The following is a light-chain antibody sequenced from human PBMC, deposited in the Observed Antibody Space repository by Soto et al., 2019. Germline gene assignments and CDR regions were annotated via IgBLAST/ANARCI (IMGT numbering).Light chain of an antibody. CDR3: HQYSSSRKT. Sequence: IVLTQSPGTLSLSPGERATLSCRASQSVRSTYLAWYQQRPGQAPRLIIYGASSRATGIPDRFSGSGSGTDFTLTISRLEPEDSAVYYCHQYSSSRKTFGQGTKVELK. CDR1: QSVRSTY. CDR2: GAS. J-gene: IGKJ1*01. V-gene: IGKV3-20*01.